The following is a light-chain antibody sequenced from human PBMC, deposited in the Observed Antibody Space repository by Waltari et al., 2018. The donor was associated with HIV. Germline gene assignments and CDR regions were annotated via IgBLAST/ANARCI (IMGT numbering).Light chain of an antibody. J-gene: IGKJ2*01. CDR3: QQYDSFPST. CDR1: QTISTW. V-gene: IGKV1-5*03. CDR2: KAS. Sequence: DIQMTQSPSIVSASLGDRVTITCRASQTISTWLAWYQQRPGKAPDLLIDKASTLEGGVPSSVSGSGSGTEFTLSISNLQSNDSATYYCQQYDSFPSTFGQGTKLEI.